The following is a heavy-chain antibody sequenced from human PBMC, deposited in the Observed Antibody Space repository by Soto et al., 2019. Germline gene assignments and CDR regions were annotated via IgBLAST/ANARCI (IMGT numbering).Heavy chain of an antibody. CDR3: ARAIGSYLGY. CDR1: GDTFSRYA. V-gene: IGHV1-46*03. CDR2: INPRGGRT. Sequence: GASVKVSCTASGDTFSRYAISWVRQAPGQGLEWMGRINPRGGRTSYAQKFQGRVTMTRDTSTSTVYMELSSLRSEDTAVYYCARAIGSYLGYWGQGTLVTVSS. D-gene: IGHD1-26*01. J-gene: IGHJ4*02.